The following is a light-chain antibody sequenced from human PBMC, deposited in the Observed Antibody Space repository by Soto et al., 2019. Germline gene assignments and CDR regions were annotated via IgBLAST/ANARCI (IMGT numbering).Light chain of an antibody. CDR2: DVS. Sequence: QSALTQPASVSGSPGQSITISCTGTSSDVGGYNYVSWYQQHPGKAPKLMIYDVSNRPSGVSNRFSGSKSGNTASLTFSGLQAEDEADYYCCSYTSSSTPVVFGGGTKVTVL. J-gene: IGLJ2*01. V-gene: IGLV2-14*03. CDR3: CSYTSSSTPVV. CDR1: SSDVGGYNY.